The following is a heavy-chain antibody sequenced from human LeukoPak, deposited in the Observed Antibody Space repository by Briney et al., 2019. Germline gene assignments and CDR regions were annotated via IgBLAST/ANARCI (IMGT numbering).Heavy chain of an antibody. CDR1: GYSISSGYY. Sequence: SETLSLTCAVSGYSISSGYYWGWIRQPPGKGLEWIGSIYHSGSTYYNPSLKSRVTISVDTSKNQFSLKLSSVTAADTAVYYCARHYIVVVPAATFNWFDPWGQGTLSPSPQ. CDR3: ARHYIVVVPAATFNWFDP. D-gene: IGHD2-2*01. V-gene: IGHV4-38-2*01. CDR2: IYHSGST. J-gene: IGHJ5*02.